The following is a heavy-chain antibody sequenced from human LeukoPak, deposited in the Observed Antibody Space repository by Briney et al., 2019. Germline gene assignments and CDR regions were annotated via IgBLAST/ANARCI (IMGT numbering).Heavy chain of an antibody. Sequence: GGSLRLSCAASGFTFSTYAMSWVRQAPGKGLEWVSAISGSGGTTFYADSVKGRFTISRDNSKNTLYLQMNTLRAEDTAVYYCAKPTRYCGSTSCPLGAFDIWGRGTMVTVSS. CDR3: AKPTRYCGSTSCPLGAFDI. CDR1: GFTFSTYA. D-gene: IGHD2-2*01. V-gene: IGHV3-23*01. J-gene: IGHJ3*02. CDR2: ISGSGGTT.